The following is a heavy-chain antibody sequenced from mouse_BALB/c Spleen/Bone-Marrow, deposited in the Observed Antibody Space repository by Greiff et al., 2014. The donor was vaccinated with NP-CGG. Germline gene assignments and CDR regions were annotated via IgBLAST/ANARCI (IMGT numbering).Heavy chain of an antibody. CDR3: ARSGVPYAMDY. CDR1: GYTFTDYN. V-gene: IGHV1S29*02. D-gene: IGHD3-1*01. Sequence: EMQVVESGPELVKPGASVKISCKASGYTFTDYNMHWVKQSHGKSLEWIGYIYPYNGGTGYNQKFKSKATLTVDNSSSTAYMELRSLTSEDSAVYYCARSGVPYAMDYWGQGTSVTVSS. J-gene: IGHJ4*01. CDR2: IYPYNGGT.